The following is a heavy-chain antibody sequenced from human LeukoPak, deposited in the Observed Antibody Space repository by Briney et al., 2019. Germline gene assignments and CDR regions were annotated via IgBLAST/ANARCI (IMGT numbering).Heavy chain of an antibody. J-gene: IGHJ6*03. CDR3: AKVDRGDYSSSPVPYYNYYMNV. CDR2: ISSSSSLI. CDR1: GFTFSYYS. Sequence: GGSLRLSCAASGFTFSYYSMNWVRQAPGRGLEWVSCISSSSSLIFYSDSVRGRFTISRDNAKNLLYLLMNSLRVEDTAVYYCAKVDRGDYSSSPVPYYNYYMNVWGKGTTVTVSS. V-gene: IGHV3-21*01. D-gene: IGHD6-13*01.